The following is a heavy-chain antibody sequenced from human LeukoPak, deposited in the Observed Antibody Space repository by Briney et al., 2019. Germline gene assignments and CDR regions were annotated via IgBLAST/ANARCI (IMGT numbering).Heavy chain of an antibody. D-gene: IGHD5-12*01. V-gene: IGHV1-18*01. Sequence: ASVKVSCKASGYTFTSYGISWVRQAPGQGLEWMVWISAYNGNTNYAQKLQGRVTMTTDTSTSTAYMELRSLRSDATAVYYCARDSGYSGYDSLYYFDYWGQGTLVTVSS. CDR1: GYTFTSYG. CDR2: ISAYNGNT. J-gene: IGHJ4*02. CDR3: ARDSGYSGYDSLYYFDY.